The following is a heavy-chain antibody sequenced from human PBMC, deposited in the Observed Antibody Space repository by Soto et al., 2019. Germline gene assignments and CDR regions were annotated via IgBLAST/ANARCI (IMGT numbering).Heavy chain of an antibody. V-gene: IGHV5-51*01. CDR1: EDKFLSHG. CDR2: IWPNSSDT. Sequence: VESQRVWWGDAEDKFLSHGSGWVRQEIGKGLECMGIIWPNSSDTKYSPAFQGHVTISADKSTNTAYLQWNSLRASDTAIYFFARLSSLLAQPGWFDSWGLALLGTVPS. D-gene: IGHD2-2*01. CDR3: ARLSSLLAQPGWFDS. J-gene: IGHJ5*01.